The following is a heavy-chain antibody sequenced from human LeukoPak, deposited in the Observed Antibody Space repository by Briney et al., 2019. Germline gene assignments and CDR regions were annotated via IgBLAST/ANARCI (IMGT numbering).Heavy chain of an antibody. V-gene: IGHV3-23*01. CDR3: AKTNGYYDL. CDR2: ISGSGDRT. Sequence: GGSLRLSCAASGFTFSQYWMSWVRQAPGKGLEWVSSISGSGDRTYYADSVKGRFTISRDNSKSTMYLQMNSLRAEDTAVYHCAKTNGYYDLWGQGTLVIVSS. CDR1: GFTFSQYW. D-gene: IGHD3-22*01. J-gene: IGHJ4*02.